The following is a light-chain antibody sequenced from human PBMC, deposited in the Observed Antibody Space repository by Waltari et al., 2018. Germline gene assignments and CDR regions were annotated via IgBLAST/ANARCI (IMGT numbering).Light chain of an antibody. J-gene: IGLJ2*01. CDR3: CSYASSSPRLI. CDR1: YSNVGSYDL. Sequence: QSALTQPASVSGSLGQSISISCRGRYSNVGSYDLVSWYHQRPGEAPKLLIYEVLKRPSGVSNRFSGSKSGNAASLTISALQPEDEGTYYCCSYASSSPRLIFGGGTELTVL. CDR2: EVL. V-gene: IGLV2-23*02.